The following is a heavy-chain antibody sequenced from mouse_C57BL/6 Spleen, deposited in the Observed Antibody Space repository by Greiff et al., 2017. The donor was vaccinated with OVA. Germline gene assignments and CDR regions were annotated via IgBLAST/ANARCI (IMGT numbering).Heavy chain of an antibody. CDR3: TANSYFEV. Sequence: EVQLQESGGGLVQPGGSMKLSCAASEFIFSDAWMDWVRQSPEKGLEWVAEIRNKADNHATYYAESVKGRFTISRDDSQSSVYLQMNNLRAEDTGIYYCTANSYFEVWGAGTTGTVSS. CDR2: IRNKADNHAT. J-gene: IGHJ1*01. V-gene: IGHV6-6*01. CDR1: EFIFSDAW.